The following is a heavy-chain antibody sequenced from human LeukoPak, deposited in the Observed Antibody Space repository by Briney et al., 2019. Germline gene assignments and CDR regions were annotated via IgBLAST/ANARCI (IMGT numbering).Heavy chain of an antibody. CDR1: GGSISSGGYY. D-gene: IGHD3-22*01. V-gene: IGHV4-31*03. CDR3: ARGDSRGYYFDY. CDR2: IYYSGST. Sequence: SQTLSLTCIVSGGSISSGGYYWSWIRQHPGKGLEWIGYIYYSGSTYYNPSLESRVTISIDTSKNQFSLKLSSVTAADTAVYYCARGDSRGYYFDYWGQGTLVTVSS. J-gene: IGHJ4*02.